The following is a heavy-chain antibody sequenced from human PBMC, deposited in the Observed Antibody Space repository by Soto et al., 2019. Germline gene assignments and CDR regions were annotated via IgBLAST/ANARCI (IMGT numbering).Heavy chain of an antibody. J-gene: IGHJ3*02. D-gene: IGHD2-15*01. CDR1: GFTFSSYG. CDR2: IWYDGSNK. Sequence: WGSLRLSCAASGFTFSSYGMHWFRQAPGKGLEWVAVIWYDGSNKYYADSVKGQFTISRDNSKNTLYLQMNSLRAEDTAVYYCAAVRYSPPDISFDIWGQGTMVTVSS. V-gene: IGHV3-33*01. CDR3: AAVRYSPPDISFDI.